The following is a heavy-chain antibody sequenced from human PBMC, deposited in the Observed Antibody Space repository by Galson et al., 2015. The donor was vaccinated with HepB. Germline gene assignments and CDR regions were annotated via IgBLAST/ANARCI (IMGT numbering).Heavy chain of an antibody. CDR2: FDPEDGET. D-gene: IGHD5-18*01. CDR1: GYTLTELS. J-gene: IGHJ2*01. CDR3: ATEVGRYSYGRVPYWYFDL. V-gene: IGHV1-24*01. Sequence: SVKVSCKVSGYTLTELSMHWVRQAPGKGLEWMGGFDPEDGETIYAQKFQGRVTMTEDTSTDTAYMELSSLRSEDTAVYYCATEVGRYSYGRVPYWYFDLWGRGTLVTVSS.